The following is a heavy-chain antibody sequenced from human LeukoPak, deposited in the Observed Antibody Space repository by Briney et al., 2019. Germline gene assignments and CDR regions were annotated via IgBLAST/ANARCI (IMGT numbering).Heavy chain of an antibody. D-gene: IGHD3-10*01. V-gene: IGHV4-59*01. Sequence: SETLSLTCTVSGDSINTYYWSWIRQPPGKGLEWIGYIYYRVTSDYNPSLKSRVTISVDTSKNQFSLKLSSVIAADTAVYYCARAVRDRGVILPWFDPWGQGTLVTVSS. CDR1: GDSINTYY. CDR3: ARAVRDRGVILPWFDP. J-gene: IGHJ5*02. CDR2: IYYRVTS.